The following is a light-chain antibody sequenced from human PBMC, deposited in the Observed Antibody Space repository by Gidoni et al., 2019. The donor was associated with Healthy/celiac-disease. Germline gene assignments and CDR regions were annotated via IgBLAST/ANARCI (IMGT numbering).Light chain of an antibody. CDR3: QVWNSSSDHYV. J-gene: IGLJ1*01. Sequence: SYVLPQPHSVSVAQGQKARITCGGNNIGSKSVHWYQHKAGQAPVLIVYDDSGRPSVIPGRFSGSNSGNTATLTISRVEAGDEADYYCQVWNSSSDHYVFGTGTKVTVL. CDR1: NIGSKS. CDR2: DDS. V-gene: IGLV3-21*02.